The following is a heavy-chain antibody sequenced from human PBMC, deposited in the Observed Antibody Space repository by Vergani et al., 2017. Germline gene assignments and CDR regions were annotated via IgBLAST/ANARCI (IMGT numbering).Heavy chain of an antibody. J-gene: IGHJ5*02. CDR2: INHSGST. D-gene: IGHD5-12*01. CDR1: GGSFSGYY. V-gene: IGHV4-34*01. Sequence: QVQLQQWGAGLLKPSETLSLTCAVYGGSFSGYYWSWIRQPPGKGLEWIGEINHSGSTNYNPSLKSRVTISVDTYKNQFSLKLSSVTAADTAVYYCARGRRRVDKEATALGSWFDRGGEGTLVTVSS. CDR3: ARGRRRVDKEATALGSWFDR.